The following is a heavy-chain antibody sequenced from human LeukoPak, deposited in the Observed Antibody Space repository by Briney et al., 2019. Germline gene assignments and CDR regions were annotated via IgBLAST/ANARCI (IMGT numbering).Heavy chain of an antibody. CDR2: ISDSGGST. Sequence: GGSLRLSCAASGFTFSSYAMSWVRQAPGKGLEWVSAISDSGGSTSYADSVKGRFTISRDNSKNTLYPQMTSLRAEDTAVYYCAKGPASYAFDIWGQGTMVTVSS. J-gene: IGHJ3*02. D-gene: IGHD3-10*01. V-gene: IGHV3-23*01. CDR3: AKGPASYAFDI. CDR1: GFTFSSYA.